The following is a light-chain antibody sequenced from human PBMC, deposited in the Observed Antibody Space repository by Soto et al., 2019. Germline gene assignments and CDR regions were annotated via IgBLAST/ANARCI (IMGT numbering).Light chain of an antibody. CDR2: AAS. V-gene: IGKV3-20*01. Sequence: EIVLTQSPGTLSLSPGERATLSCRASQSVTNNFLAWYQQKPGQAPRLLIYAASSRATGIPDRFSGSGSGTDFTLTISRLEPEDFAVYYCQQYGSSRITFGQGTRLQI. J-gene: IGKJ5*01. CDR3: QQYGSSRIT. CDR1: QSVTNNF.